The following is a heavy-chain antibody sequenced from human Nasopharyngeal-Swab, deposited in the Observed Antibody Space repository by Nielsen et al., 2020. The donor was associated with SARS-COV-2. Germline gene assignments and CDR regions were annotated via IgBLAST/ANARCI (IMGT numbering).Heavy chain of an antibody. Sequence: SETLSLTCTVSGVSISSQYWSWIRQPPGKGLEWIGYISHNSGTNYNPSLKSRVTMFMDTSKNQFSLKLRSVTAADTATYYCASLPYCSSDTCYPIDLWGQGTLVTVSS. V-gene: IGHV4-59*08. D-gene: IGHD2-2*01. CDR3: ASLPYCSSDTCYPIDL. J-gene: IGHJ5*02. CDR1: GVSISSQY. CDR2: ISHNSGT.